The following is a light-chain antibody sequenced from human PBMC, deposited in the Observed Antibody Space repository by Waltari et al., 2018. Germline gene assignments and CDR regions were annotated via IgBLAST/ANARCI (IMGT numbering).Light chain of an antibody. J-gene: IGKJ1*01. CDR3: HQSFTIPWT. Sequence: DIQMTQSPSSLSASVGDRVTITCRASQSIRSYLNWYQQKPGKAPKVLIYASSNLQGGVPSRFSGSGSGTEFILTITRLQPEDFATYYCHQSFTIPWTFGQGTKVEIK. V-gene: IGKV1-39*01. CDR2: ASS. CDR1: QSIRSY.